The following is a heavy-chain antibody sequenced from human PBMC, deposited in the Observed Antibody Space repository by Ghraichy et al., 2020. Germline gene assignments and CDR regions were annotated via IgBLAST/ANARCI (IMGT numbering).Heavy chain of an antibody. V-gene: IGHV3-74*01. Sequence: GESLNISCAASGFTFTDYWMHWVRQAPGKGLVWVSRIYIDESSATYADSVKGRFTISRDNAKNTLFLQMNSLRVDETAIYYCASSAVTSYYGTALDYWGQGNLVTVSS. CDR2: IYIDESSA. D-gene: IGHD1-26*01. CDR3: ASSAVTSYYGTALDY. J-gene: IGHJ4*02. CDR1: GFTFTDYW.